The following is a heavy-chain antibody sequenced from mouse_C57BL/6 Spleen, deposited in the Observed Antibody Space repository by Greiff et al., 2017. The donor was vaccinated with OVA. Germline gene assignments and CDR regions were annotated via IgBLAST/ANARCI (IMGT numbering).Heavy chain of an antibody. V-gene: IGHV2-9*01. Sequence: QVQLQQSGPGLVAPSQSLSIPCTVSGFSLTSYGVDWVRQPPGKGLEWLGVIWGGGRTNSNSALMSSLSISKDNSKSQDFLKMNSLQTDDTAMYYCAKRGYDYDDWYFDVWGTGTTVTVSS. CDR3: AKRGYDYDDWYFDV. J-gene: IGHJ1*03. CDR2: IWGGGRT. CDR1: GFSLTSYG. D-gene: IGHD2-4*01.